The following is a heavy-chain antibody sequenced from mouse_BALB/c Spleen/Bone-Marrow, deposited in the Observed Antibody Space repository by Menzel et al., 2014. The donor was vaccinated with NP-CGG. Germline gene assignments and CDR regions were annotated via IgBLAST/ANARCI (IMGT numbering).Heavy chain of an antibody. D-gene: IGHD2-2*01. CDR2: IDPSTGRT. CDR3: ARINGYDY. CDR1: GYTFTSYW. J-gene: IGHJ2*01. V-gene: IGHV1S81*02. Sequence: QVQLQQSGAELVKPGASVKLSCKASGYTFTSYWMHWVKQRPGQGLEWIGEIDPSTGRTDYNKKFKSQATLTVDKSSCTAYMHLSSLTPEDSAVYYCARINGYDYWGQGTTLTVSS.